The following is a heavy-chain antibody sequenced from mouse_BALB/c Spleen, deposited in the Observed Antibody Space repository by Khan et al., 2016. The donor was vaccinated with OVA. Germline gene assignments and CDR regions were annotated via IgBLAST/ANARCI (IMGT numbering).Heavy chain of an antibody. D-gene: IGHD2-1*01. CDR2: ISSGGSYT. J-gene: IGHJ4*01. Sequence: DVKLVESGGGLVKPGGSPKLSCAASGFTFSSYTMSWVRQTPEKRLEWVATISSGGSYTYYADSVKGRFTISRDNAKNTQYLQMSSLKSEETAMXYCTRGEGYYGNPYAMDYWGQGTSVTVSS. CDR1: GFTFSSYT. CDR3: TRGEGYYGNPYAMDY. V-gene: IGHV5-6-4*01.